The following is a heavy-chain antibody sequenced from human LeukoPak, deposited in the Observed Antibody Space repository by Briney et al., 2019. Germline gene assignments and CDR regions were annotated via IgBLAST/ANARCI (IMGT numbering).Heavy chain of an antibody. CDR1: GYTFTAFF. CDR2: NNPNVGGA. J-gene: IGHJ4*02. CDR3: VRAGNGWFTLDH. Sequence: ASVRVSCKASGYTFTAFFLHWVRQAPGRGLDWIGWNNPNVGGANYEQKFQGRVTMTRDTSISTAYLELRGLTSDDTAIYYCVRAGNGWFTLDHWGQGTRVSVSS. D-gene: IGHD6-19*01. V-gene: IGHV1-2*02.